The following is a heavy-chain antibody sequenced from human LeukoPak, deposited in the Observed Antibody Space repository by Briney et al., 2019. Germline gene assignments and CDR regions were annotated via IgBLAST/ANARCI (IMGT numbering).Heavy chain of an antibody. J-gene: IGHJ5*02. CDR1: GYSFTTYW. Sequence: GESLKISCETSGYSFTTYWIGWVRQMPGTGLEWVGAIYPNDSDSRYSPSFQGQVVISADRSIRTAYLQWNSLKTSDTAMYYCVRQRGSSGTINHFDPWGQGTLVTVSS. CDR2: IYPNDSDS. V-gene: IGHV5-51*01. CDR3: VRQRGSSGTINHFDP. D-gene: IGHD3-10*01.